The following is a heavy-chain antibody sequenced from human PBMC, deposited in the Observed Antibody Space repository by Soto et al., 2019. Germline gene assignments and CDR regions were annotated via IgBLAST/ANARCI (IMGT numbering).Heavy chain of an antibody. J-gene: IGHJ4*02. D-gene: IGHD2-15*01. V-gene: IGHV3-23*01. CDR2: ITGSGGGT. CDR3: AKSTGCSGGICN. CDR1: GYSFTSYW. Sequence: GESLKISGKGSGYSFTSYWIGCVLHAPGKGLEWVSAITGSGGGTYYADSVKGRFAISRDNSKNTLYLQMDSLRAGDTAVYYCAKSTGCSGGICNWGQGTQVTVSS.